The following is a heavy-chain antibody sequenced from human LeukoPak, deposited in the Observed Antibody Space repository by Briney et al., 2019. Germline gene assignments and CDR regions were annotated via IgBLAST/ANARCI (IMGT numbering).Heavy chain of an antibody. CDR3: ARAQRPYCSSTSCYKPYYYYMDV. CDR2: IYTSGST. D-gene: IGHD2-2*02. CDR1: GGSISSYY. V-gene: IGHV4-4*07. Sequence: PSETLSLTCTVSGGSISSYYWSWIRQPAGKGLEWIGRIYTSGSTNYNPSLKSRVTMSVDTSKNQFYLKLSSVTAADTAVYYCARAQRPYCSSTSCYKPYYYYMDVWGKGTTVTVSS. J-gene: IGHJ6*03.